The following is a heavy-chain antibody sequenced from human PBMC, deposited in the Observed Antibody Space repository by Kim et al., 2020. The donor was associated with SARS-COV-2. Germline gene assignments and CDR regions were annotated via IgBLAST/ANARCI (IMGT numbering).Heavy chain of an antibody. Sequence: FTISRDNSKNTLYLQMNSLRAEDTAVYYCAKDSQPITIFGVVSTYYGMDVWGQGTTVTVSS. J-gene: IGHJ6*02. D-gene: IGHD3-3*01. CDR3: AKDSQPITIFGVVSTYYGMDV. V-gene: IGHV3-23*01.